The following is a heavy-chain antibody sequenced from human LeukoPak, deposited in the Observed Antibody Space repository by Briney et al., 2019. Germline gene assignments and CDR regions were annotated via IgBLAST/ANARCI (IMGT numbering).Heavy chain of an antibody. Sequence: GESLKISCKGSGYSFTSYWIGWVRQMPGKGLEWMGIIYPGDSDTRYSPSFQGQVTISADKSINTASLQWSSLKASDTAMYYCASHYNGSGLAFGYWGQGTLVTVSS. J-gene: IGHJ4*02. CDR2: IYPGDSDT. V-gene: IGHV5-51*01. CDR3: ASHYNGSGLAFGY. CDR1: GYSFTSYW. D-gene: IGHD3-10*01.